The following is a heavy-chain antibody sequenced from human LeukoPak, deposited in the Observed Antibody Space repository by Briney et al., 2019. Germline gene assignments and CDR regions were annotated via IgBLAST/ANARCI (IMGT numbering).Heavy chain of an antibody. V-gene: IGHV3-20*04. CDR3: ARCGTAMVDFDY. CDR1: GFTFSSHG. J-gene: IGHJ4*02. Sequence: GGSLRLSCAASGFTFSSHGMSWVRQAPGKGLEWVSGINWNGGSTGYADSVKGRFTISRDNAKNSLYLQMNSLRAEDTALYYCARCGTAMVDFDYWGQGTLVTVSS. D-gene: IGHD5-18*01. CDR2: INWNGGST.